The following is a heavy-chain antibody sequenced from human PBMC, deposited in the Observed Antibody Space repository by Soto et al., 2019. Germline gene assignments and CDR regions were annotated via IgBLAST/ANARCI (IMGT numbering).Heavy chain of an antibody. V-gene: IGHV3-30*18. CDR3: AKEGYEVNFDY. D-gene: IGHD5-12*01. J-gene: IGHJ4*02. CDR2: ISYDGSNK. Sequence: QVQLVETGGGVVQPGRSLRLSCAASGFTFSSYGMDWVRQAPGKGLEWVAVISYDGSNKYYADSVKGRFTISRDNAKNTLYQQINSLRAEDTAVYYGAKEGYEVNFDYLGQETLDTVSS. CDR1: GFTFSSYG.